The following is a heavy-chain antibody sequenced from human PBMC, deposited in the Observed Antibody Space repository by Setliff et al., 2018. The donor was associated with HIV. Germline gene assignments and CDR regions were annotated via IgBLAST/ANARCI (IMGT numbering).Heavy chain of an antibody. Sequence: ASVKVSCKMSGYTFTNHYIHWIQQAPGKGLEWVGLIDPENPTTIYAAKFQGRVTITADTSTDTAYMELSSPRSEDTAIYYCASERSRGNYYYSMDVWGKGTTVTVSS. CDR3: ASERSRGNYYYSMDV. J-gene: IGHJ6*03. CDR1: GYTFTNHY. V-gene: IGHV1-69-2*01. CDR2: IDPENPTT.